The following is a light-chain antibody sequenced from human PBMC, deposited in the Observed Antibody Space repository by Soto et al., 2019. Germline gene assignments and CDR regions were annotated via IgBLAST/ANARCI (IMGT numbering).Light chain of an antibody. CDR2: GVT. CDR1: SSDVGAYNY. CDR3: SSYTSISTHDVV. V-gene: IGLV2-14*01. J-gene: IGLJ2*01. Sequence: QSALTQPASVSGSPGQSITISCTGTSSDVGAYNYVSWYQHHPGEAPKVLIYGVTNRPSGISNRFSGSKSGHTASLTISSLRAEDEAEYYCSSYTSISTHDVVFGGGTKVTVL.